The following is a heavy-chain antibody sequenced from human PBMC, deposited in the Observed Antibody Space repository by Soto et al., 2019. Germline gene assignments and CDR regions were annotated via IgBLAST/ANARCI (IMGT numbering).Heavy chain of an antibody. V-gene: IGHV5-51*01. CDR1: GYSFANYW. D-gene: IGHD5-18*01. CDR3: ARPGAPTDTVVYDF. Sequence: ESLKISCKASGYSFANYWICCFFQEAGKGLEWMGVIYPGDSETTYSPSFEGQVIISVDRSRGTAFLEWSSLKASDTAMYYCARPGAPTDTVVYDFWGQGTQVTVSS. CDR2: IYPGDSET. J-gene: IGHJ4*02.